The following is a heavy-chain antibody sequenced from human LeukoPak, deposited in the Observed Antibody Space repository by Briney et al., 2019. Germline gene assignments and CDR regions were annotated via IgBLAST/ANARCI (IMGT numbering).Heavy chain of an antibody. CDR1: GGSISSYY. V-gene: IGHV4-59*01. D-gene: IGHD2-15*01. CDR3: ASLSEYCSAGSCYLGWFDP. Sequence: SETLSLTCSVSGGSISSYYWSWIRQPPGKGLEWVGYMYYSWSTNYNPSLKSRVTMSVDTSKNQFSLKLNSVTAADTAVYYCASLSEYCSAGSCYLGWFDPWGQGTLVTVSS. J-gene: IGHJ5*02. CDR2: MYYSWST.